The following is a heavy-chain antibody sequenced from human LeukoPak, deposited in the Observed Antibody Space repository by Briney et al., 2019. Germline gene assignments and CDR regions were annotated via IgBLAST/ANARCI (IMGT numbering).Heavy chain of an antibody. V-gene: IGHV3-53*01. Sequence: GGSLRLSCAASGFTVSSNYMSGVRQAPGKGLEWGSVIYRGGSTYYADSVKGRFTISRDNSKNTLYLQMNSLRAEDTAVYYCARELGYGSGSPWFDPWGQGTLVTVSS. J-gene: IGHJ5*02. CDR2: IYRGGST. CDR3: ARELGYGSGSPWFDP. CDR1: GFTVSSNY. D-gene: IGHD3-10*01.